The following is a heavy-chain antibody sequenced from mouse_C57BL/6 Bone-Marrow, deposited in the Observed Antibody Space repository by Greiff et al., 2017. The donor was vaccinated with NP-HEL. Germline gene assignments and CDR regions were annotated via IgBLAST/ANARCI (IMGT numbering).Heavy chain of an antibody. Sequence: EVKLVESGPGLVKPSQSLSLTCSVTGYSITSGYYWNWIRQFPGNKLEWMGYISYDGSNNYNPSLKNRISITRDTSKNQFFLKLNSVTTEDTATYYCAREARGFAYWGQGTLVTVSA. J-gene: IGHJ3*01. CDR1: GYSITSGYY. CDR3: AREARGFAY. CDR2: ISYDGSN. V-gene: IGHV3-6*01.